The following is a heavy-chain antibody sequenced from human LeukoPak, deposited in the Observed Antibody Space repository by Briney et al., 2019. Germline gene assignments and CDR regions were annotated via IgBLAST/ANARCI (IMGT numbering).Heavy chain of an antibody. CDR2: ISGDLRTT. Sequence: PGGSLRLSCEASGFTFNTYAMDWVRQAPGKGLEWVSVISGDLRTTNYAHSVKGRFTISRDNSKNTLYLQMNSLRAEDTAVYYCAKDKRFLEWLPRSGFDHWGQGTLVTVSS. D-gene: IGHD3-3*01. CDR1: GFTFNTYA. V-gene: IGHV3-23*01. J-gene: IGHJ4*02. CDR3: AKDKRFLEWLPRSGFDH.